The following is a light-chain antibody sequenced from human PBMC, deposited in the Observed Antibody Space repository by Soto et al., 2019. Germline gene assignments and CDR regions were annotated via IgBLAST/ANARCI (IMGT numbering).Light chain of an antibody. J-gene: IGLJ1*01. V-gene: IGLV7-46*01. Sequence: QAVVNQEPSLTVPPGGTVTLTCGSSTGAVTNGHYPYWFQQKPGQAPRTLIYDTTNRHSWTPARFSGSLLGGKAALTLSGAQPEDEAEYYCLLSYNGPYVFGTGTKVTVL. CDR3: LLSYNGPYV. CDR1: TGAVTNGHY. CDR2: DTT.